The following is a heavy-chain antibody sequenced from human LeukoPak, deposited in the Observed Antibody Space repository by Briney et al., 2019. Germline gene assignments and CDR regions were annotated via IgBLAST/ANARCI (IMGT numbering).Heavy chain of an antibody. J-gene: IGHJ6*02. V-gene: IGHV1-2*04. CDR2: INPNSGGT. Sequence: ASVKVSCKASGYTFTGYYMHWVRQAPGQGLEWRGWINPNSGGTNYAQKFQGWVTMTRDTSISTAYMELSRLRSDDTAVYYCARDGGSGSYYYYGMDVWGQGTTVTVSS. CDR1: GYTFTGYY. D-gene: IGHD3-10*01. CDR3: ARDGGSGSYYYYGMDV.